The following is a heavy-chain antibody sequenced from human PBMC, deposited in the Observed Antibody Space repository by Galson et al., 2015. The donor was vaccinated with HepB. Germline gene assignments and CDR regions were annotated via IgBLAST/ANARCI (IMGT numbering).Heavy chain of an antibody. Sequence: SLRLSCAASGFKFYNYAMHWLRQAPGKRLEYVSAISSNGDDTWYADSVKGRLTISRDNSKNTLYVQMSTLRPEDTAVYYCSSDAFDVWGQGTMVIVSS. CDR3: SSDAFDV. V-gene: IGHV3-64*05. CDR1: GFKFYNYA. CDR2: ISSNGDDT. J-gene: IGHJ3*01.